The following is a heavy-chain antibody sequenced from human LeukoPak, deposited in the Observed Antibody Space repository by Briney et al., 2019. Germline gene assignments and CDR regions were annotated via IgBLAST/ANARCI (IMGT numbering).Heavy chain of an antibody. CDR2: LNADDKTT. Sequence: GGSLRLSCAASGFTFSRYWLHWVRQPPGKGLVWLSRLNADDKTTSYADSVKGRFTTSGDDARKTLYLQMNSLSAEDTAVYYCLTIVERTTGAFDIWGQGAMVTVSS. CDR1: GFTFSRYW. CDR3: LTIVERTTGAFDI. D-gene: IGHD1-26*01. J-gene: IGHJ3*02. V-gene: IGHV3-74*01.